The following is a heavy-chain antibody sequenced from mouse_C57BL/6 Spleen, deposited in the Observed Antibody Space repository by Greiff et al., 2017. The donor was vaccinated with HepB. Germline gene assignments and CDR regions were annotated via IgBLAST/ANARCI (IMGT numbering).Heavy chain of an antibody. D-gene: IGHD2-3*01. CDR2: IDPETGGT. CDR3: TRGWLLDWYFDV. CDR1: GYTFTDYE. Sequence: QVQLQQSGAELVRPGASVTPSCKASGYTFTDYEMHWVKQTPVHGLEWIGAIDPETGGTAYNQKFKGKAILTADKSSSTAYMELRSLTSEDSAVYYCTRGWLLDWYFDVWGTGTTVTVSS. V-gene: IGHV1-15*01. J-gene: IGHJ1*03.